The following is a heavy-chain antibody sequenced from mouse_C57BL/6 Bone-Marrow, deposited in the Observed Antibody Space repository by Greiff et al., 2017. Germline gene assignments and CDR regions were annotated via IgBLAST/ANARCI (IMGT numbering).Heavy chain of an antibody. J-gene: IGHJ3*01. Sequence: ESGPGILQPSQTLSLTCSFSGFSLSTFGMGVGWIRQPSGKGLEWLAHIWWDDDKYYNPALKSWLTNSKDTSKKQVVRKIANVDTADTATYYCAFFDVYLFAYWGQGTLVTVSA. CDR3: AFFDVYLFAY. D-gene: IGHD2-3*01. V-gene: IGHV8-8*01. CDR1: GFSLSTFGMG. CDR2: IWWDDDK.